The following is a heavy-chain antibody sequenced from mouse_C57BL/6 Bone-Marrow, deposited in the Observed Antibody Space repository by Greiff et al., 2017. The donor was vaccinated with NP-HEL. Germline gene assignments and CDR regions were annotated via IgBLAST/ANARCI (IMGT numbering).Heavy chain of an antibody. V-gene: IGHV1-15*01. CDR2: IDPDTGGT. J-gene: IGHJ3*01. CDR3: TRCDDYDVAWFAY. CDR1: GYTFTDYE. D-gene: IGHD2-4*01. Sequence: QVQLQQSGAELVRPGASVTLSCKASGYTFTDYEMHWVKQTPVHGLEWIGAIDPDTGGTAYNQKFKGQAILTADKSSSTAYMELRSLTSEDSAVYYCTRCDDYDVAWFAYWGQGTLVTVSA.